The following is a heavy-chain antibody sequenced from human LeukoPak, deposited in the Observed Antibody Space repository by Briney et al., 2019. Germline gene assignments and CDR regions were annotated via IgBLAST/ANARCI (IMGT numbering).Heavy chain of an antibody. J-gene: IGHJ5*02. Sequence: GESLKISCKGSGYSFNDYWIGWVRQMPGKGLEWMGLIYPGEFDIRYSPSFQGQVTISADKSISTAYLQWSSLKASDTAMYYCARRLGFGEYHWFDPWGQGTLVTVSS. D-gene: IGHD3-10*01. CDR3: ARRLGFGEYHWFDP. CDR1: GYSFNDYW. V-gene: IGHV5-51*01. CDR2: IYPGEFDI.